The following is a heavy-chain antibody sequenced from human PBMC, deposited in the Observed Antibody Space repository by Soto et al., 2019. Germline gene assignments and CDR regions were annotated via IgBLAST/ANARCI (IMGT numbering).Heavy chain of an antibody. CDR2: IYWDDDK. CDR3: VHSRCGGDCLQSYSAHYYYGLDV. D-gene: IGHD2-21*02. V-gene: IGHV2-5*02. CDR1: GFSLSTGGVC. J-gene: IGHJ6*02. Sequence: QLTLKESGPTLVKPTQTLTLTCTISGFSLSTGGVCVGWIRQPPGKALEWLALIYWDDDKRYSPSLKSRLTITKDNSKSQVVLTIINMDPVDTATYYCVHSRCGGDCLQSYSAHYYYGLDVWGQGTPVTVSS.